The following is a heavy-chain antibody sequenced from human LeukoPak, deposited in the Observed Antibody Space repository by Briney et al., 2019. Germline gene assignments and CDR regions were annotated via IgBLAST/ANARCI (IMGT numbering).Heavy chain of an antibody. D-gene: IGHD2-2*01. J-gene: IGHJ4*02. Sequence: SETLSLTCTVSGFSLSGYYWSWLRQPAGKGLEWIGRIHSSGTPHHNPSLESRVTMSVDTSKNQFSLRLAYVTDADTAVYYCAKLRTAATFLVSWGQGTLVTVSS. V-gene: IGHV4-4*07. CDR3: AKLRTAATFLVS. CDR2: IHSSGTP. CDR1: GFSLSGYY.